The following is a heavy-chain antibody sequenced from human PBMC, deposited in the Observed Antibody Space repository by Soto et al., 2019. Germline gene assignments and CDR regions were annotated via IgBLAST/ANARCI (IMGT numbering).Heavy chain of an antibody. CDR2: ISPTGRT. CDR1: GGSISSGNSYA. V-gene: IGHV4-30-2*01. CDR3: ARAVAQYVGTWFDP. J-gene: IGHJ5*01. Sequence: QLQLQESGSRLVKPSQTLSLTCAVSGGSISSGNSYAWSWIRQPPGKGLEWIGSISPTGRTSYNPSPKGRVTMSVKKSKNPSSLKMSSVTAADKAVYYCARAVAQYVGTWFDPWGQGSMVIVSS. D-gene: IGHD1-26*01.